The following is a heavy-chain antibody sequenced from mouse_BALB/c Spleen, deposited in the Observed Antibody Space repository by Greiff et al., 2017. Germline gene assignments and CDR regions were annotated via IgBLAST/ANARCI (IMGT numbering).Heavy chain of an antibody. J-gene: IGHJ2*01. CDR2: ISIGSSTI. D-gene: IGHD2-1*01. CDR3: ARSRGNLYYFDY. V-gene: IGHV5-17*02. CDR1: GFTFSSFG. Sequence: EVKLMESGGGLVQPGGSRKLSCAASGFTFSSFGMPWARQAPEKGLEWVAYISIGSSTIYYADTGKGRFTISRDNPKNTLCLQMTSLRSEDTAMYYCARSRGNLYYFDYWGQGNTLTVSS.